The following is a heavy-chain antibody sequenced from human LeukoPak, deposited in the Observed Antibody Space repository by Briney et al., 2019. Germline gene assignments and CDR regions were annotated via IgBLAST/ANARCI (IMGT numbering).Heavy chain of an antibody. J-gene: IGHJ4*02. CDR2: IYWNDDK. CDR3: AHRPSLYCSSTSCYHEFDY. CDR1: GFSLSTSGVG. Sequence: SGPTLVNPTQTLTLTCTFSGFSLSTSGVGVGWIRQPPGKALEWLALIYWNDDKRYSPSLKSRLTITKDTSKNQVVLTMTNMDPVDTATYSCAHRPSLYCSSTSCYHEFDYWGQGTLVTVSS. V-gene: IGHV2-5*01. D-gene: IGHD2-2*01.